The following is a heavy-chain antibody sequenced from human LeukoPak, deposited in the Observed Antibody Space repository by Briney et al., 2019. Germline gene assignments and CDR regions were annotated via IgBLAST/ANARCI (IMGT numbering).Heavy chain of an antibody. V-gene: IGHV3-48*03. D-gene: IGHD3-10*01. CDR3: ARDYYGSGSRPSYYYYMDV. J-gene: IGHJ6*03. Sequence: GGSLRLSCAASGFTFSSYEMNWVRQAPGKGLEWVSYISSSGSTIYYADSVKGRFTISRDNAKNSLYLQMNSLRAEDTAVYYCARDYYGSGSRPSYYYYMDVWGKGTTVTISS. CDR2: ISSSGSTI. CDR1: GFTFSSYE.